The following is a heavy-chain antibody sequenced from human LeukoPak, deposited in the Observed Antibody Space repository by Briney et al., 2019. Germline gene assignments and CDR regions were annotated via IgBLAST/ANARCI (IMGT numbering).Heavy chain of an antibody. V-gene: IGHV1-18*01. D-gene: IGHD3-10*01. CDR2: ISAYNGNT. CDR3: ARAPPSFGESDRAFDL. J-gene: IGHJ2*01. Sequence: ASVKVSCKASGYTFTSYGISWVRQAPGQGLEWMGWISAYNGNTNYAQKLQGRVTMTTDTSTSTAYMELRSLRSDDTAVYYCARAPPSFGESDRAFDLWGRGTLVTVSS. CDR1: GYTFTSYG.